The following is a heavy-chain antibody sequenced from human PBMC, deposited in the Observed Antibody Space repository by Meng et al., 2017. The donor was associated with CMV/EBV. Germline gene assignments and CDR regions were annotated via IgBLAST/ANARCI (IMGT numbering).Heavy chain of an antibody. D-gene: IGHD3-22*01. CDR2: ISAYNGNT. CDR3: ARGGRYYYDSSGYCDY. J-gene: IGHJ4*02. Sequence: HVQLGQLVAAWKKPGGPVKVSCKASGYTFTSYGISWVRQAPGQGLEWMGWISAYNGNTNYAPKLQGRVTMTTDTSTSTAYMELRSLRSDDTAVYYCARGGRYYYDSSGYCDYWGQGTLVTVSS. V-gene: IGHV1-18*01. CDR1: GYTFTSYG.